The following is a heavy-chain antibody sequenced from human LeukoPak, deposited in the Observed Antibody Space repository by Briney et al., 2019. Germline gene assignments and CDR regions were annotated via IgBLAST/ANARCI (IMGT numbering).Heavy chain of an antibody. Sequence: PGGSLRLSCAASGFTFSSYAMSWVRQAPGKGLEWVATIGGPAETFYADSVRGRFTISRDNSRYTLYLQMNRLRAEDSALYYCAKDWTSHNGVYDCLDFWGQGTQVTVSS. J-gene: IGHJ4*02. CDR2: IGGPAET. D-gene: IGHD3-16*01. CDR3: AKDWTSHNGVYDCLDF. V-gene: IGHV3-23*01. CDR1: GFTFSSYA.